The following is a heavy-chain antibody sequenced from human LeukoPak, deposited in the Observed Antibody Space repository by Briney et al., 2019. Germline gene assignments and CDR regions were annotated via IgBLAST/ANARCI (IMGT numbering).Heavy chain of an antibody. Sequence: ASVKVSCKASGYTFSGYYMHWVRQAPGQGLEWMGRINPNSGDTNYAPKFQGRVTMTLDTSITTAYMELSRLRSDDTAVYYCARADSMNYWGQGSLLTFSS. CDR2: INPNSGDT. CDR1: GYTFSGYY. CDR3: ARADSMNY. J-gene: IGHJ4*02. V-gene: IGHV1-2*06. D-gene: IGHD3-22*01.